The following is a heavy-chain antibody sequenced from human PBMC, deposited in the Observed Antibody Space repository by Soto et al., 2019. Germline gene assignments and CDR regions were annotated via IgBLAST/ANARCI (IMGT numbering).Heavy chain of an antibody. CDR2: IIPMFGTA. CDR3: ARPSSSSGYYLWYFDY. CDR1: RESLRSYS. Sequence: SVKVCCKDPRESLRSYSMSWVRQAHEQGLEWMGGIIPMFGTANYAQNFQGRVTIIADESTSTAYMELSSLRSEDTAVYYCARPSSSSGYYLWYFDYWGQGTQVTVS. D-gene: IGHD3-22*01. J-gene: IGHJ4*02. V-gene: IGHV1-69*01.